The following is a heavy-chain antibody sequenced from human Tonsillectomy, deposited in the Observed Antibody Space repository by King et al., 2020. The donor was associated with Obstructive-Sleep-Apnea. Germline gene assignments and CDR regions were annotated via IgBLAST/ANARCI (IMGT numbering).Heavy chain of an antibody. CDR2: IYYSGST. V-gene: IGHV4-59*01. D-gene: IGHD3-10*01. Sequence: QLQESGPGLVKPSETLSLTCTVSGGSISSYYWSWIRQPPGKGLEWIGYIYYSGSTNYNPSLKSRVTISVDTSKNQFSLKLSSVTAADTAVYYCARDSGSGSYYNDAEYFQHWGQGTLVTVSS. J-gene: IGHJ1*01. CDR3: ARDSGSGSYYNDAEYFQH. CDR1: GGSISSYY.